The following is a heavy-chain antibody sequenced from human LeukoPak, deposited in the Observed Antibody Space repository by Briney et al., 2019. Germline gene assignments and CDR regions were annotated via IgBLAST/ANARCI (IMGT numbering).Heavy chain of an antibody. CDR1: GFTFSSYA. D-gene: IGHD6-19*01. CDR3: ARAVAGTFFDFSYFDY. V-gene: IGHV3-23*01. J-gene: IGHJ4*02. CDR2: ISGSGGST. Sequence: QTGGSLRLPCAASGFTFSSYAMSWVRQAPGKGLEWVSAISGSGGSTYYADSVKGRFTISRDNSKNTLYLQMNSLRAEDTAVYYCARAVAGTFFDFSYFDYWGQGTLVTVSS.